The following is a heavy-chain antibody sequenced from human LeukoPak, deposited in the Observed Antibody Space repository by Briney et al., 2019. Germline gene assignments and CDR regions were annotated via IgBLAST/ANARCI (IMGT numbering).Heavy chain of an antibody. CDR3: ARARRIVVGCGEY. Sequence: GGSLRHSSTDRACNFTAHGNHVRRQAPGKGLEYVSAISSNADSTSYANSVKGRFTISRNNSKNTLYLQMGILRAEHMTVYYGARARRIVVGCGEYWGQGTLVTVSS. CDR2: ISSNADST. J-gene: IGHJ4*02. D-gene: IGHD3-22*01. V-gene: IGHV3-64*01. CDR1: ACNFTAHG.